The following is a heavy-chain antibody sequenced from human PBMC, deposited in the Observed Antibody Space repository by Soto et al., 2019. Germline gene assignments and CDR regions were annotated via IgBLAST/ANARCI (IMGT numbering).Heavy chain of an antibody. V-gene: IGHV3-74*01. Sequence: EVQLVESGGGLVQPGGSLRLSCAASGFTFSSYWMHWVRQAPGKGLVWVSRINSDGSSTSYADSVKGRFTISRDNAKNTLYLQMNNLRAEDTAVYYCARGRNDFWSGYWVGPTNWFDPCGQGTLVTVSS. CDR3: ARGRNDFWSGYWVGPTNWFDP. D-gene: IGHD3-3*01. CDR2: INSDGSST. CDR1: GFTFSSYW. J-gene: IGHJ5*02.